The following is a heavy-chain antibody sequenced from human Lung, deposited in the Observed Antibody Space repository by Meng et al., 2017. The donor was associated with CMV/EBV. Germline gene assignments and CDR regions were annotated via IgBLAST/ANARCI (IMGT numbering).Heavy chain of an antibody. J-gene: IGHJ4*02. Sequence: SETXSLXCAVYGGSFSGYDWSWIRQSPGKGLEWIGEINHRGSTNYNPSLKSRLTISVDTSKNQFSLKLNSVTAADTAVYYCARGSTSVTMIVVVITAASLAYDSWXQGTXVTVDS. V-gene: IGHV4-34*01. CDR3: ARGSTSVTMIVVVITAASLAYDS. CDR2: INHRGST. D-gene: IGHD3-22*01. CDR1: GGSFSGYD.